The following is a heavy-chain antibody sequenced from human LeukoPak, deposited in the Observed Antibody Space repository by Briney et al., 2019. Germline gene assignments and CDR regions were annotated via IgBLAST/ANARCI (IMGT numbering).Heavy chain of an antibody. D-gene: IGHD3-9*01. Sequence: GGSLRLSCAASGFTFSSYAMSWVRQAPGKGLEWVSSISGSSSYIYYADSVKGRFTISRDNAKNSLYLQMNSLRAEDTAVYYCAKDRSYDILTGYYYDYWGQGTLVTVSS. J-gene: IGHJ4*02. CDR1: GFTFSSYA. CDR2: ISGSSSYI. CDR3: AKDRSYDILTGYYYDY. V-gene: IGHV3-21*04.